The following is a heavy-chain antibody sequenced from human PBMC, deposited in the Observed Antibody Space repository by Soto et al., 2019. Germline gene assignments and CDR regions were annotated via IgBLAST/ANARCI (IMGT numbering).Heavy chain of an antibody. J-gene: IGHJ3*02. CDR1: GFTVSDYY. Sequence: QVQLVESGGGLVKPGGSLRLSCATSGFTVSDYYMSWIRQAPGRGLEWVSYISTSGSAMLYADSVKGRFTISRDTAKNSLDLLMNSLVAEDTAVYYGARGYRTMIRGPAAFDIWGRGTLVTVSS. CDR3: ARGYRTMIRGPAAFDI. CDR2: ISTSGSAM. D-gene: IGHD3-10*01. V-gene: IGHV3-11*01.